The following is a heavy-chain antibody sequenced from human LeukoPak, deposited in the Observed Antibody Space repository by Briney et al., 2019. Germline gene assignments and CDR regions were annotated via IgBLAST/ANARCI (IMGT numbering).Heavy chain of an antibody. D-gene: IGHD6-13*01. Sequence: GGSLRLSCAASGFTFSSYSMNWVRQAPGKGLEWVSSIGSSSSYIYYADSVKGRFTISRDNAKNSLYLQMNSLRAEDTAVYYCASGSGSSWYYYYYYGMDVWGQGTTVTVSS. CDR3: ASGSGSSWYYYYYYGMDV. CDR1: GFTFSSYS. V-gene: IGHV3-21*01. CDR2: IGSSSSYI. J-gene: IGHJ6*02.